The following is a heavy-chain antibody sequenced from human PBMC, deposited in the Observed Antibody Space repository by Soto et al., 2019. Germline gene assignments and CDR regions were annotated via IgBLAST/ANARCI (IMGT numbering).Heavy chain of an antibody. CDR1: GGSFSGYY. D-gene: IGHD5-18*01. CDR2: INHSGST. CDR3: ARGGGYSYGYSYYYYYMDV. V-gene: IGHV4-34*01. J-gene: IGHJ6*03. Sequence: QVQLQQWGAGLLKPSETLSLTCAVYGGSFSGYYWSWIRQPPGKGLEWIGEINHSGSTNYNPSLNSRVPITVDTSKNQFSLKLSSGTAADTAVYYCARGGGYSYGYSYYYYYMDVWGKGTTVTVSS.